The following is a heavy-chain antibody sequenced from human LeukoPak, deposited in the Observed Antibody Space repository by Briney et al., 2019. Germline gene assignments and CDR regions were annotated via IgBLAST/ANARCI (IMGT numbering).Heavy chain of an antibody. V-gene: IGHV3-30*18. D-gene: IGHD5-24*01. J-gene: IGHJ4*02. CDR2: VSYDGNTK. CDR1: GFTFSSYG. CDR3: AKKKGGYKYDDFFDY. Sequence: SGRSLRLSCVASGFTFSSYGMHWVRQAPGKGLEWVAVVSYDGNTKYYADSVKGRFTISRDNSKNTLFLQMNSLRTEDTAVYYCAKKKGGYKYDDFFDYWGQGTLVTVSS.